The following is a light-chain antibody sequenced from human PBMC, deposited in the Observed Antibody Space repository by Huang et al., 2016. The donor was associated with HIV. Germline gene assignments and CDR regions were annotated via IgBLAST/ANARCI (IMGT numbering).Light chain of an antibody. CDR3: QQYYTNHYT. CDR2: WAS. J-gene: IGKJ2*01. CDR1: QDLYYNHTEKNY. V-gene: IGKV4-1*01. Sequence: DIVMTQSPDSLTLSLGARAAIKCKSSQDLYYNHTEKNYLAWYQQKPGQPPKLLLYWASTRDSGVPARFSGSGSRTDFTLTINGLQSDDTAVYYCQQYYTNHYTFGQGTKLETK.